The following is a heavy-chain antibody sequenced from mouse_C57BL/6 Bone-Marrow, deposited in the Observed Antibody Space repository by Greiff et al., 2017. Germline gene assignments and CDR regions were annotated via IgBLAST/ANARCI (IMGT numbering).Heavy chain of an antibody. V-gene: IGHV15-2*01. Sequence: VQLQQSGSELRSPGSSVKLSCKDFDSEVFPIAYMSWVRQKPGHGFEWIGGILPSIGRTIYGEQFEDKATLDADTLSNTAYLELNSLTSEDSAIYYCARDFYGSSYWYFDVWGTGTTVTVSS. D-gene: IGHD1-1*01. CDR1: DSEVFPIAY. CDR3: ARDFYGSSYWYFDV. J-gene: IGHJ1*03. CDR2: ILPSIGRT.